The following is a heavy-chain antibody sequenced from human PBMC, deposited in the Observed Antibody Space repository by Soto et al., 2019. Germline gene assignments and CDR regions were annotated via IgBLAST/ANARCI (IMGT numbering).Heavy chain of an antibody. V-gene: IGHV1-3*01. D-gene: IGHD2-15*01. CDR2: INAGNGNT. CDR3: ARGCSGGDAEWFDP. Sequence: ASVKVSCKASGYTFTSYAMHWVRQAPGQRLEWMGWINAGNGNTKYSQKFQGRVTITRDTSASTAYMELSSLRSEDTAVYYCARGCSGGDAEWFDPWGQGTLVTVSS. CDR1: GYTFTSYA. J-gene: IGHJ5*02.